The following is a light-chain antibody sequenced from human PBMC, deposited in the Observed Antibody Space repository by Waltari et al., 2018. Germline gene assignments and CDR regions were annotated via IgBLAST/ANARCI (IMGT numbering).Light chain of an antibody. CDR2: EGT. J-gene: IGLJ2*01. Sequence: QSALTQPASVSGSPGQSITISCTGSSTDLGSSTLVSWYQHHPDKAPKLLIYEGTERPPGSSRRFSGSKSGNTASLTISKLQAEDEADYYCFSYADGRSLVFGGGTKLTVL. CDR1: STDLGSSTL. V-gene: IGLV2-23*01. CDR3: FSYADGRSLV.